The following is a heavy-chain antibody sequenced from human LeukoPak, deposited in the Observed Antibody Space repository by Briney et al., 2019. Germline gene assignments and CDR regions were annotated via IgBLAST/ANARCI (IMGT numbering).Heavy chain of an antibody. CDR3: ARVYSILSEVYYDYMDV. D-gene: IGHD3-3*02. Sequence: ARSLRLSCVASGFTFRRYAMHCVRQAPGKGLEWVAVISYDGSKEYYADSVKGRFTISRDDSKNTMYLQMNSLRAEDTAVYYCARVYSILSEVYYDYMDVWGKGTAVTVSS. CDR1: GFTFRRYA. CDR2: ISYDGSKE. V-gene: IGHV3-30*04. J-gene: IGHJ6*03.